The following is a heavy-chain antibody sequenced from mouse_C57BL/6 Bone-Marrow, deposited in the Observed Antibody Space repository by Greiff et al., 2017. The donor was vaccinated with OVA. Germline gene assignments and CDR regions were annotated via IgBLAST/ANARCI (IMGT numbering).Heavy chain of an antibody. Sequence: QVQLQQSGAELARPGASVKLSCKASGYTFTSYGISWVKQRTGQGLEWIGEIYPRSGNTYYNEKFKGKATLTADKSSSTAYIELRSLTSEDSAVYFCAREGPYYSNYPFAYWGQGTLVTVSA. D-gene: IGHD2-5*01. J-gene: IGHJ3*01. CDR1: GYTFTSYG. V-gene: IGHV1-81*01. CDR3: AREGPYYSNYPFAY. CDR2: IYPRSGNT.